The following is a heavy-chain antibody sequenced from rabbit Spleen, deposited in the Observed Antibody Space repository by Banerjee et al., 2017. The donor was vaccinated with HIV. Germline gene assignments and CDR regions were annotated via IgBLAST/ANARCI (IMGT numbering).Heavy chain of an antibody. D-gene: IGHD2-1*01. CDR2: IWTSGSGKT. CDR1: GVSFSSSSY. J-gene: IGHJ3*01. CDR3: ARGANSNGDGYDL. Sequence: QSLEESGGDLVKPGASLTLTCTASGVSFSSSSYMCWVRQAPGKGLEWIACIWTSGSGKTYYASWAKGRFTITKASSTTVTLQMTSLTAADTATYFCARGANSNGDGYDLWGQGTLVTVS. V-gene: IGHV1S40*01.